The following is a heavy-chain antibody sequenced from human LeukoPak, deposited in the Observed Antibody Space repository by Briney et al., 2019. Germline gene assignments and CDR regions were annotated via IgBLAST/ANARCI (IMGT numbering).Heavy chain of an antibody. J-gene: IGHJ4*02. D-gene: IGHD3-22*01. CDR3: ARDFADYYDSSGYFDY. V-gene: IGHV3-30-3*01. CDR2: ISYDGNNE. CDR1: GFTFNKHA. Sequence: GGSLRLSCAASGFTFNKHALHWVRQAPGKRLEWVAVISYDGNNEIYADSVQGRFTISRDNSKNTLFLQMNTLRTEDTAVYYCARDFADYYDSSGYFDYWGQGTLVTVSS.